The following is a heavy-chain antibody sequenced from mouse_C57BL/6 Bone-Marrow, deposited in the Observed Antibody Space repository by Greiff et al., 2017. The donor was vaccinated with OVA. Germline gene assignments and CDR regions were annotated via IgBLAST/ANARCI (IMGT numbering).Heavy chain of an antibody. CDR3: ASRAYYSNAKDY. J-gene: IGHJ4*01. Sequence: EVKLVESGGDLVKPGGSLKLSCAASGFTFSSYGMSWVRQTPDKRLEWVATISSGGSYTYYPDSVKGRFTISRDNATNTLYLQISSLKSEATAMYYCASRAYYSNAKDYWGQGTSVTVSS. D-gene: IGHD2-5*01. CDR2: ISSGGSYT. V-gene: IGHV5-6*02. CDR1: GFTFSSYG.